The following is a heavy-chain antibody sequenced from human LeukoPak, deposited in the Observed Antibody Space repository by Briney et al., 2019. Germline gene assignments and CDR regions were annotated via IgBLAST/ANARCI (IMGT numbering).Heavy chain of an antibody. Sequence: GRSLTLSCAASGFTFDDYAMHWVRQAPGKGLEWVSGISWNSGSIGYADSVKGRFTISRDNAKNSLYLQMNSLRAEDTALYYCAKDWAYDSLYYFDYWGQGTLVTVSS. CDR2: ISWNSGSI. V-gene: IGHV3-9*01. J-gene: IGHJ4*02. CDR3: AKDWAYDSLYYFDY. CDR1: GFTFDDYA. D-gene: IGHD3-9*01.